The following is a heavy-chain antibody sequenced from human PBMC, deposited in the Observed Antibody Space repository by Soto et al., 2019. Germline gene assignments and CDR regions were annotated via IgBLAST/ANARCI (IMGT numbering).Heavy chain of an antibody. D-gene: IGHD1-26*01. V-gene: IGHV3-21*01. CDR3: AKGGGSARDFDY. Sequence: GSLRLSCAASGFTFTRYSMNWVRQAPGKGLEWVSSISSTTNYIYYGDSLKGRFTISRDNSKKMVYLQLTSLGPEDTAVYYCAKGGGSARDFDYWGQGALVTVSS. CDR1: GFTFTRYS. CDR2: ISSTTNYI. J-gene: IGHJ4*02.